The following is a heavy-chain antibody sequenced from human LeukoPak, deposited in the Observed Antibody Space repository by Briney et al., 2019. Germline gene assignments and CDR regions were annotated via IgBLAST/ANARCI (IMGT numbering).Heavy chain of an antibody. Sequence: ASVKVSCKASGGTFSSYAISWVRQAPGQGLEWMGGIIPIFGTANYAQKFQGRVTITADESTSTAYMELSSLRSEDTAVYYCARDLGYYDSSGYYSCWFDPWGQGTLVTVSS. D-gene: IGHD3-22*01. CDR2: IIPIFGTA. J-gene: IGHJ5*02. CDR1: GGTFSSYA. CDR3: ARDLGYYDSSGYYSCWFDP. V-gene: IGHV1-69*13.